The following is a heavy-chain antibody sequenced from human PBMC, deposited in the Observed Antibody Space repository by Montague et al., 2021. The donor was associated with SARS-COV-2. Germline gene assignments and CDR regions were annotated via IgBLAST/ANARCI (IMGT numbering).Heavy chain of an antibody. V-gene: IGHV3-74*01. J-gene: IGHJ4*02. Sequence: SLRLSCAASGFTFRSYRMHWVRQVPGRGLVWVSRIRPDGTSTHYAASVKGRFIISRDNAKNTLSLEMTNLRVDDTAIYFCVRPLWFGDSDYYFESWGQGTLVSVSS. CDR3: VRPLWFGDSDYYFES. CDR2: IRPDGTST. CDR1: GFTFRSYR. D-gene: IGHD3-10*01.